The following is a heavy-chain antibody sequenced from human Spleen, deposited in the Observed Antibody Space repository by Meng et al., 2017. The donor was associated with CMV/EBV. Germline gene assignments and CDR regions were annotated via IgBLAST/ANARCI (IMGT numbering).Heavy chain of an antibody. Sequence: GESLKISCVASGFAFGAYTMSWVRQSAEKGLESVAMVSAIDDSTYYADFVKGRFIISRDNSKNTVSLEMRSLTVEDTAIYYCAKTRSGYGGQDYWGQGALVTVSS. J-gene: IGHJ4*02. CDR2: VSAIDDST. CDR1: GFAFGAYT. V-gene: IGHV3-23*01. D-gene: IGHD5-12*01. CDR3: AKTRSGYGGQDY.